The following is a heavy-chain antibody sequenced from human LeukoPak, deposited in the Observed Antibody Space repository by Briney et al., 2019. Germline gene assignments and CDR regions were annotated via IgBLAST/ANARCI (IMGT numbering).Heavy chain of an antibody. CDR2: IYHSGST. CDR1: GFSVRTTY. CDR3: ARAQVLLWFGELLLNWFDP. Sequence: GSLRLSCAASGFSVRTTYMSWVRQAPGKGLEWIGEIYHSGSTSYNPSLKSRVTISVDKSKNQFSLKLSSVTAADTAVYYCARAQVLLWFGELLLNWFDPWGQGTLVTVSS. D-gene: IGHD3-10*01. V-gene: IGHV4-4*02. J-gene: IGHJ5*02.